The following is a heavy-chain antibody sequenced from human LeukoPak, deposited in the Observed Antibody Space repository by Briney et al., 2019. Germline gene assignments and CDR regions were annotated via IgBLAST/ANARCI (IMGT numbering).Heavy chain of an antibody. CDR1: GGSFSGYY. CDR3: ASDVLRYFDWSDRAFDI. CDR2: INHSGST. V-gene: IGHV4-34*01. Sequence: SETPSLTCAVYGGSFSGYYWSWIRQPPGKGLEWIGEINHSGSTNYNPSLKSRVTISVDTSKNQFSLKLSSVTAADTAVYYCASDVLRYFDWSDRAFDIWGQGTMVTVSS. D-gene: IGHD3-9*01. J-gene: IGHJ3*02.